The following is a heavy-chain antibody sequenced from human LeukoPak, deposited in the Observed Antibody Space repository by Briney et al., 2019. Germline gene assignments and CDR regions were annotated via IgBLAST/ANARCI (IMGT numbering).Heavy chain of an antibody. V-gene: IGHV3-48*03. CDR2: ISSSGSTI. CDR1: GFTFSSYE. J-gene: IGHJ4*02. D-gene: IGHD5-18*01. CDR3: AREKGGYSYGYHFDY. Sequence: PGGSLRLSCAASGFTFSSYEMNWVRQAPGKGLEWVSSISSSGSTIYYADSVKGRFTISRDNAKNSLYLQMNSLRAEDTAVYYCAREKGGYSYGYHFDYWGQGTLVTVSS.